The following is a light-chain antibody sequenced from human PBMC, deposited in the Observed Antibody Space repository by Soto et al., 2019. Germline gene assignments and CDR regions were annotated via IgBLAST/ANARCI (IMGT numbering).Light chain of an antibody. Sequence: VLTQPASVSGSPGQSITISCRASQSITGNLTWYQQKPGQAPRLLIYDASTRATGIPARFSGSGSGTEFTLTISSLQSEDFAVYYCQQYNNWPLTFGGGTKVDIK. CDR2: DAS. V-gene: IGKV3-15*01. CDR1: QSITGN. CDR3: QQYNNWPLT. J-gene: IGKJ4*01.